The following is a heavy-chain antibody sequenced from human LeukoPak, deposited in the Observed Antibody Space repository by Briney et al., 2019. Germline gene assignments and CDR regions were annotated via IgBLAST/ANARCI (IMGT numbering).Heavy chain of an antibody. CDR3: ARDIVVVVAATAYDYYGMDG. V-gene: IGHV1-69*04. CDR2: IIPILGIA. D-gene: IGHD2-15*01. Sequence: SVKVSCKASGGTFSSYAISWVRQAPGQGLEWMGRIIPILGIANYAQKFQGRVTITADKSTSTAYMERSSLRSEDSAVYYCARDIVVVVAATAYDYYGMDGWGQGTTVTVS. J-gene: IGHJ6*02. CDR1: GGTFSSYA.